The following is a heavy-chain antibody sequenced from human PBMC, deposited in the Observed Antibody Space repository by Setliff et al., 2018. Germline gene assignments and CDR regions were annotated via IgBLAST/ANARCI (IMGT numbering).Heavy chain of an antibody. Sequence: KTSETLSLTCAVYGESFSGYFWSWIRQSPGKGLDWIGTVDHSGNTFYNPSLKSRVTISVDTSKNQLSLELASVTAADTAVYYCARRDSTGYYGYSFDFWGQGTLVTVSS. CDR3: ARRDSTGYYGYSFDF. CDR1: GESFSGYF. V-gene: IGHV4-34*01. CDR2: VDHSGNT. D-gene: IGHD3-22*01. J-gene: IGHJ4*02.